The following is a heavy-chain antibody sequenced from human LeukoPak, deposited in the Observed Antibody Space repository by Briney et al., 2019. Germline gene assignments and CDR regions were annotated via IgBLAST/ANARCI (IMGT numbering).Heavy chain of an antibody. CDR1: GFTFSSYN. D-gene: IGHD3-22*01. V-gene: IGHV3-48*01. CDR2: ISSSSSTI. Sequence: PGGSLRLSCAASGFTFSSYNMIWVRQAPGKGLEWVSYISSSSSTIFYADSVKGRFTISRDNAKNSLYLQMNSLRAEDTAVYYCARDVTMIVVVITKYMDVWGKGTTVTVSS. J-gene: IGHJ6*03. CDR3: ARDVTMIVVVITKYMDV.